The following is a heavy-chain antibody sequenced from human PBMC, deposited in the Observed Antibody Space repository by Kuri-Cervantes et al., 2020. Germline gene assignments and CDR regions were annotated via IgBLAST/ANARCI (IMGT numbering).Heavy chain of an antibody. J-gene: IGHJ4*02. D-gene: IGHD6-25*01. V-gene: IGHV3-23*01. CDR3: AKNSHSTGGLFEY. CDR1: GFTVNIKY. Sequence: GGSLRLSCAASGFTVNIKYMTWVRQAPGKGLEWVSAISSSGGSTYYADSVKGRFTISRDNSKNTLYLQMNSLRAEDTAVYYCAKNSHSTGGLFEYWGQGTLVTVSS. CDR2: ISSSGGST.